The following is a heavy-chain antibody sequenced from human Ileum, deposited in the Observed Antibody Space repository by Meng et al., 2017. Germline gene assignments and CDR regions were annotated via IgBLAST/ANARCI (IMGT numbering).Heavy chain of an antibody. CDR3: ARDSGWFDR. CDR1: GGSVSSRLDY. CDR2: IYYSGSI. Sequence: GTGLGGPSGALALSCTCSGGSVSSRLDYWSWIRQPPGKGLEWIGYIYYSGSINYNPSLKSRVTISVDTSKNQFSLNLSSVTAADTAVYYCARDSGWFDRWGQGTLVTVSS. V-gene: IGHV4-61*01. J-gene: IGHJ5*02.